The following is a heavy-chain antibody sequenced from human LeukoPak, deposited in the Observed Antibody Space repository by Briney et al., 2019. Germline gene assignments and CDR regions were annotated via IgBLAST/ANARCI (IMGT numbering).Heavy chain of an antibody. CDR2: ISYDGSNK. CDR3: ARGGRIAVAGYFDY. J-gene: IGHJ4*02. D-gene: IGHD6-19*01. Sequence: GGSLRLSCAASGFTFSSYAMHWVRQAPGKGLEWVAVISYDGSNKYYADSVKGRFTISRDNSKNTLYLQMNSLRAEDTAVYYCARGGRIAVAGYFDYWGQGTLVTVSS. CDR1: GFTFSSYA. V-gene: IGHV3-30*04.